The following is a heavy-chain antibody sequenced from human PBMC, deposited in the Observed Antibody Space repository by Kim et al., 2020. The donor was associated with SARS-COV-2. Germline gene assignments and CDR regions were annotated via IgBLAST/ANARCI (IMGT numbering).Heavy chain of an antibody. CDR2: IRSKAYGGTT. D-gene: IGHD3-22*01. CDR3: TRDPRGGPYYGSSGFP. CDR1: GFTFGDYA. J-gene: IGHJ5*02. V-gene: IGHV3-49*04. Sequence: GGSLRLSCTASGFTFGDYAMSWVRQAPGKGLEWVGFIRSKAYGGTTEYAAPVKGRFTISRHDSKSIAHLQINSLKTEDTAVYYCTRDPRGGPYYGSSGFPWGEGGLVTVSS.